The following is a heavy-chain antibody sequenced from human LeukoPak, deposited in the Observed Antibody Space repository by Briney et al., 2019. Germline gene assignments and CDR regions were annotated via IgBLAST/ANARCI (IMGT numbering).Heavy chain of an antibody. J-gene: IGHJ4*02. Sequence: ASVKVSCKASGYTFTGYYMHWVRQAPGQGLEWMGKINPSNGGTNYAQEFQGRVTMTRDTSISTAYMELNSLRSDDTAVYYCATDHTDMYTGFDYWGQGTLVTVSS. CDR2: INPSNGGT. CDR3: ATDHTDMYTGFDY. V-gene: IGHV1-2*02. D-gene: IGHD5-18*01. CDR1: GYTFTGYY.